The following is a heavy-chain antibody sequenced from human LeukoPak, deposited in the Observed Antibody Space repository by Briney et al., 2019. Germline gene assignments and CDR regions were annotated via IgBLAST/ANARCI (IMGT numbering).Heavy chain of an antibody. D-gene: IGHD2-2*02. CDR1: GYTLTSYD. CDR2: IIPIFGTA. CDR3: AYYCSSTSCYKSSRSWFDP. V-gene: IGHV1-69*05. Sequence: SVKVSCKASGYTLTSYDINWVRQATGQGLEWMGGIIPIFGTANYAQKFQGRVTITTDESTSTAYMELSSLRSEDTAVYYCAYYCSSTSCYKSSRSWFDPWGQGTLVTVSS. J-gene: IGHJ5*02.